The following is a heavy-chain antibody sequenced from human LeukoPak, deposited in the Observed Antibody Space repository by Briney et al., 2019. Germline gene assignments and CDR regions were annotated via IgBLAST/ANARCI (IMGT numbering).Heavy chain of an antibody. J-gene: IGHJ4*02. D-gene: IGHD1-26*01. Sequence: SETLSLTCTVSGASVSSGTYFWSWIRQPPGKGLEWIGYISNTGSTNYNPSLKSRVTISADTSKNQFSLKLSSVTAADTAVYYCARDRRAYSGTDYWGQGTLVTVSS. CDR3: ARDRRAYSGTDY. CDR2: ISNTGST. V-gene: IGHV4-61*01. CDR1: GASVSSGTYF.